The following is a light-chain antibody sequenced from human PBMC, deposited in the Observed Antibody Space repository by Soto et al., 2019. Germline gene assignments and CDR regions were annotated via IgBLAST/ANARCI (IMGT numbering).Light chain of an antibody. Sequence: EIVMTQSPVALSVSPGERAALSCRASQSVGRNFAWYQQRPGQAPRVLIYGTSTRATGVPARFSGSGSGTYFTLTISSLQSEDFAVDYCQQYNNWPYTFGQGTRLEIK. J-gene: IGKJ2*01. CDR2: GTS. CDR3: QQYNNWPYT. V-gene: IGKV3-15*01. CDR1: QSVGRN.